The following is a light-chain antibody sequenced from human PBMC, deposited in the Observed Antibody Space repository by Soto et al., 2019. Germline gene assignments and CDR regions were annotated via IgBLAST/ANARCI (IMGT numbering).Light chain of an antibody. J-gene: IGLJ2*01. CDR2: DVS. CDR1: SSDVGDENY. V-gene: IGLV2-8*01. CDR3: RSYAGDNTLG. Sequence: QSALTQPPSASGSPGQSVTISCTGTSSDVGDENYVSWYQQHPGKDPKLRIYDVSKRPSGVPDRFSGSKSGNTASLTVSGLQAEDEANYYCRSYAGDNTLGFGGGTKLTVL.